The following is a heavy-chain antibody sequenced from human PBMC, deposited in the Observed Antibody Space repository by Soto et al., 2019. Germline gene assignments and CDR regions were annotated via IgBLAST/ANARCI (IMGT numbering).Heavy chain of an antibody. V-gene: IGHV3-74*01. CDR1: GFTFSSYL. J-gene: IGHJ4*02. Sequence: WGSLRLSCAASGFTFSSYLMHWVRQGLGKGLVWVSRINTDGSNTIYADSVKGRFTLSRDNSKNTLYLQMNSLRAEDTAVYYCARDRYGGFDYWGQGT. D-gene: IGHD4-17*01. CDR2: INTDGSNT. CDR3: ARDRYGGFDY.